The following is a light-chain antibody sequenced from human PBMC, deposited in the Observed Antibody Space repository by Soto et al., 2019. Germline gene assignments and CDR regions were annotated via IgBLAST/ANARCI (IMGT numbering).Light chain of an antibody. J-gene: IGLJ2*01. CDR1: SSDVGGYNY. CDR3: CSYTSSSTPVV. CDR2: DVS. Sequence: QSVLTQPASVSGSPGQSITISCTGTSSDVGGYNYVSWHQQHPGKAPKLMIYDVSNRPSGVSNRFSGSKSGNTASLTISGLQAEDEADYYCCSYTSSSTPVVFGGGTKLTVL. V-gene: IGLV2-14*03.